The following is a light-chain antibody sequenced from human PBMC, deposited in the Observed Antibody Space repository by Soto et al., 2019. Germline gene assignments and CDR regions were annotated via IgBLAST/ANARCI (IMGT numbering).Light chain of an antibody. CDR2: AAS. CDR3: LQHKSYPQT. J-gene: IGKJ1*01. Sequence: DIQMTPSPSSLSASVGDRVTITCRASQGIRDALGWYQQKPGKAPKRLIYAASSLQSGVPSRFSGSGSGTEFTLAISSLQPEDFATYYCLQHKSYPQTFGQGTKVEIK. CDR1: QGIRDA. V-gene: IGKV1-17*01.